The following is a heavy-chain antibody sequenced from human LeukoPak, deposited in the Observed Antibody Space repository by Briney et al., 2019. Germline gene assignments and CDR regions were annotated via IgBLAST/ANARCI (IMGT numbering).Heavy chain of an antibody. CDR2: IYYTGTT. CDR1: GDSISSSY. J-gene: IGHJ5*02. D-gene: IGHD3-22*01. Sequence: PSETLSLTCTVSGDSISSSYWSWIRQPPGKTREWIGYIYYTGTTNYNPSLKSRVTMSIDTSKNQFSLNLNSVTAADTAVYYCARGFYDSSGYSNCFDPWGQGTLVTVSS. V-gene: IGHV4-59*01. CDR3: ARGFYDSSGYSNCFDP.